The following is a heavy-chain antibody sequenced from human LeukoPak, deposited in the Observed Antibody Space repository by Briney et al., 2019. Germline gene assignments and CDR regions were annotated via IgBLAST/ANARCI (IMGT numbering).Heavy chain of an antibody. D-gene: IGHD6-13*01. Sequence: GGSLRLSCAASGFTFNDYAMHWVRQAPGKGLERVSGITWNSGSIGYADSVKGRFTISRDNAKNSLYLQMNSLRTEDTALYYCAKDWHSSSWDGFDYWGQGTLVTVSS. CDR1: GFTFNDYA. V-gene: IGHV3-9*01. J-gene: IGHJ4*02. CDR3: AKDWHSSSWDGFDY. CDR2: ITWNSGSI.